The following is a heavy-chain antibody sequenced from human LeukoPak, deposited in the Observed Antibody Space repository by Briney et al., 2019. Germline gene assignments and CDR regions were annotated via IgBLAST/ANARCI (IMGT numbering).Heavy chain of an antibody. CDR2: INQDGSEK. CDR3: TRGRCWCDY. CDR1: KFTFSGYW. D-gene: IGHD2-8*02. V-gene: IGHV3-7*03. Sequence: GGSLRLSCAASKFTFSGYWMTWVRQAPGKGLEWVANINQDGSEKYYVESVKGRFTISRDNAKNSVYLQMDSLRAEDTAIYYCTRGRCWCDYWGRGTLVTVSS. J-gene: IGHJ4*02.